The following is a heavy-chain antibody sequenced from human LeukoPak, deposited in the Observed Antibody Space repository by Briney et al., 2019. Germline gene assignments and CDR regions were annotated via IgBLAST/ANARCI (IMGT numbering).Heavy chain of an antibody. CDR2: VYYSGNT. Sequence: PSETLSLTCSVSGGSISSHFWTWIRQPPGKVLEWIGYVYYSGNTNYNPSLRSRVTISIDTSKNQFSLNLKSVTAADTAIYYCAREGLAARRGAFDIWGQGTVVSVSS. V-gene: IGHV4-59*11. CDR3: AREGLAARRGAFDI. D-gene: IGHD6-6*01. CDR1: GGSISSHF. J-gene: IGHJ3*02.